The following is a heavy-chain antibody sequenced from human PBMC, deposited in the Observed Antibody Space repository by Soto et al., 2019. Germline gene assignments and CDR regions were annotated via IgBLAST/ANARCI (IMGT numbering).Heavy chain of an antibody. Sequence: SETLSLTCTVSGGSISSYYWSWIRQPAGKGLEWIGRIYTSGSTNYNPSLKSRVTMSVDTAKNQFSLKLSSVTAADTAVYYCARDEGVYYDSTNWFDPWGQGTLVTVSS. J-gene: IGHJ5*02. CDR2: IYTSGST. CDR3: ARDEGVYYDSTNWFDP. D-gene: IGHD3-22*01. CDR1: GGSISSYY. V-gene: IGHV4-4*07.